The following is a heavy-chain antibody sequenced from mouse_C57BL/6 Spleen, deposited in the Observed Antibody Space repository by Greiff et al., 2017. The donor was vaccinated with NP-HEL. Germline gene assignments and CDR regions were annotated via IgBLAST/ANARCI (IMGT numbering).Heavy chain of an antibody. V-gene: IGHV5-6*01. CDR3: ARDCSSYAAMDY. Sequence: EVHLVESGGDLVKPGGSLKRSCAASGVTCNSYGMSWVRQTPDKRLGWVATISSGGSYTYYPDSGRGRCTISLSNSKLTLYLQRSCLKTEETAMSSCARDCSSYAAMDYSGQGTPVTVSS. J-gene: IGHJ4*01. CDR2: ISSGGSYT. CDR1: GVTCNSYG. D-gene: IGHD1-1*01.